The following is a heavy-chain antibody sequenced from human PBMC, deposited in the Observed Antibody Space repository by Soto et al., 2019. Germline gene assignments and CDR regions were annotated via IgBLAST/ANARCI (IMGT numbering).Heavy chain of an antibody. CDR2: IYYSGSA. CDR3: ARLKSRYYKIISYSFDY. D-gene: IGHD3-10*01. CDR1: GDSVSSGGAY. J-gene: IGHJ4*02. Sequence: SETPSLPCTVSGDSVSSGGAYLSWIRPHPGEGLEWIGYIYYSGSASYTPSLKSRLTISLDTSQNQVSLRLSSVTAADTAVYYCARLKSRYYKIISYSFDYWGRGALVTVSS. V-gene: IGHV4-31*03.